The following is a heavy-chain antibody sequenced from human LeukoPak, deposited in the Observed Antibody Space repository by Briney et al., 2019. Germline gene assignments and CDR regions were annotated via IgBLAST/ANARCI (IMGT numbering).Heavy chain of an antibody. CDR3: ARHRFTMTEADY. V-gene: IGHV4-34*01. D-gene: IGHD3-22*01. J-gene: IGHJ4*02. Sequence: PSETLSLTCAVYGGSFSGYYWSWIRQPPGKGREWIGEINHSGSTNYNPSLKSRVTISVDTSKNQFSLKLSSVTAADTAVYYCARHRFTMTEADYWGQGTLVTVSS. CDR2: INHSGST. CDR1: GGSFSGYY.